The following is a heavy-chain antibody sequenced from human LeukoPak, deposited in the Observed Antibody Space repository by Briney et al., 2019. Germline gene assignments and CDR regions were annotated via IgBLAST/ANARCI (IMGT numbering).Heavy chain of an antibody. CDR2: ISSSGSTI. J-gene: IGHJ4*02. CDR1: RFSFSSYW. Sequence: GGSLRLSCAASRFSFSSYWMSWIRQAPGKGLEWVSYISSSGSTIYYADSVKGRFTISRDNAKNSLYLQMNSLKAEDTAVCYCARDRYSGSYPLDYWGQGTLVTVSS. D-gene: IGHD1-26*01. CDR3: ARDRYSGSYPLDY. V-gene: IGHV3-11*01.